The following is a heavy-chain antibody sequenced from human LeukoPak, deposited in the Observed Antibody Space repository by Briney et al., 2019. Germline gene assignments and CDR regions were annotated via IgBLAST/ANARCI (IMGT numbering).Heavy chain of an antibody. V-gene: IGHV4-39*07. CDR2: IYYSGST. D-gene: IGHD3-22*01. J-gene: IGHJ3*02. CDR3: ARGYYYDSSGYFAFDI. CDR1: GGSISSSSYY. Sequence: SETLSLTCTVSGGSISSSSYYWGWIRQPPGKGLEWIGSIYYSGSTYYNPSLKSRVTISVDTSKNQFSLKLSSVTAADTAVYYCARGYYYDSSGYFAFDIWGQGTMVTVSS.